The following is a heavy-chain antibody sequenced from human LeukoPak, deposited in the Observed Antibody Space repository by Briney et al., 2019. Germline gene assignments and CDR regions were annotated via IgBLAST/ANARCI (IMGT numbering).Heavy chain of an antibody. CDR1: GYTFNGYY. D-gene: IGHD5-18*01. CDR3: ARDRIQLWFGLDAFDI. J-gene: IGHJ3*02. V-gene: IGHV1-2*02. Sequence: GASVKVSCKASGYTFNGYYMHWVRQAPGQGLEWMGWINPNSGGTNYAQKFQGRVTMTRDTSISTAYMELSRLRSDDTAVYYCARDRIQLWFGLDAFDIWGQGTMVTVSP. CDR2: INPNSGGT.